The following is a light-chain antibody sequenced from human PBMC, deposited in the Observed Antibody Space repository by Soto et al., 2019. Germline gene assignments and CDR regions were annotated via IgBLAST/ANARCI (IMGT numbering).Light chain of an antibody. CDR1: QSVSSSY. CDR2: GAS. V-gene: IGKV3-20*01. CDR3: QQYDSSPVT. J-gene: IGKJ3*01. Sequence: EIVLTHSPGTLSLSPGERATLSCRASQSVSSSYLAWYQQKPGQAPRLLIYGASSRATGIPDRFSGSGSGTDFTLTISRLEPEDFAVYYCQQYDSSPVTFGPGTKVDIK.